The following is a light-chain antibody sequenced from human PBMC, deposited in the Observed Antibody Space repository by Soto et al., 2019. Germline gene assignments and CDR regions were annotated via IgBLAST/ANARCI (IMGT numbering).Light chain of an antibody. CDR3: SSYTCGNTFV. Sequence: QSVLTQPASVSGSPGQSITISCTGTSSDVGGYNFVSWYQQHPGKAPKLMIHNVSNRPSGVSSRFSGSKSANTASLTISGLQAEDEGDYYCSSYTCGNTFVFGTGTKVTVL. J-gene: IGLJ1*01. CDR2: NVS. V-gene: IGLV2-14*01. CDR1: SSDVGGYNF.